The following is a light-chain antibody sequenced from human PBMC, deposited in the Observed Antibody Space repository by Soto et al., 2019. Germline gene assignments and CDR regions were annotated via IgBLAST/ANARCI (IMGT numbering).Light chain of an antibody. Sequence: EIVLTQSPATLSLSPGDRAVLSCRASQSVSRSLTWYQHKPGQAPRLLIYDASTRATGIPRRFSGSGSGTDFTLTISSLEPEDFAVYYCQQYNNWPSLTFGGGTKWIS. J-gene: IGKJ4*01. CDR2: DAS. CDR1: QSVSRS. CDR3: QQYNNWPSLT. V-gene: IGKV3-11*01.